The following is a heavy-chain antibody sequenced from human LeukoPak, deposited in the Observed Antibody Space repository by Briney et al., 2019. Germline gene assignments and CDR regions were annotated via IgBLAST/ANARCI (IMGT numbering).Heavy chain of an antibody. V-gene: IGHV4-38-2*02. CDR3: ARYVDTAMVSPFDY. CDR2: IYQSGST. J-gene: IGHJ4*02. Sequence: PSETLSLTRTVSGYSMSSGYYWGCSRQPPGKGLEWIGSIYQSGSTYYNPSLKSRVTISVDTSKNQFSLQLSSVPAADTAVYYCARYVDTAMVSPFDYWGQGTLVTVSS. D-gene: IGHD5-18*01. CDR1: GYSMSSGYY.